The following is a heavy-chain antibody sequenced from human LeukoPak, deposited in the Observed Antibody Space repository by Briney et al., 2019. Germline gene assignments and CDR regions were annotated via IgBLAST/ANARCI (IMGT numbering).Heavy chain of an antibody. Sequence: GGSLRLSCAASGFTFSSYGMHWVRQAPRKGLEWVAFIRYDGSNKYYADSVKGRFTISRDNSKNTLYLQVNSLRAEDTAVYYCAKGFIVVVPAAFDYWGQGTLVTVSS. CDR2: IRYDGSNK. CDR3: AKGFIVVVPAAFDY. V-gene: IGHV3-30*02. CDR1: GFTFSSYG. J-gene: IGHJ4*02. D-gene: IGHD2-2*01.